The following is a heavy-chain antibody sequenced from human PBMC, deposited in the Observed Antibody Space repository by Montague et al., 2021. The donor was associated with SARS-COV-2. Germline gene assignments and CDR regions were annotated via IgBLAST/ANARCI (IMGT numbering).Heavy chain of an antibody. CDR1: GDSVASNIAA. Sequence: CANSGDSVASNIAAWNWIRQSPSRGLEWLGRTEYTSTRYETYAVSVQSRITITADTSKNQFSLHLNSVTPEDTAVYYCARDLYWAFDAWGLGTTVTVSA. CDR2: TEYTSTRYE. CDR3: ARDLYWAFDA. J-gene: IGHJ3*01. D-gene: IGHD2-8*02. V-gene: IGHV6-1*01.